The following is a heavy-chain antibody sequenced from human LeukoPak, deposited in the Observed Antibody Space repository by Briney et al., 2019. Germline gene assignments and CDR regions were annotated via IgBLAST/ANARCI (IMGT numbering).Heavy chain of an antibody. Sequence: ASVKVSCKVSGYTLTELSMHWVRQAPGKGLEWMGGFDPEDGETIYAQKFQGRVTMTEDTSTDTAYMELSSLRSEDTAVYYCATGPYYYDSSGYYYNPLFDYWGQGTLVTVSS. CDR2: FDPEDGET. J-gene: IGHJ4*02. V-gene: IGHV1-24*01. CDR1: GYTLTELS. D-gene: IGHD3-22*01. CDR3: ATGPYYYDSSGYYYNPLFDY.